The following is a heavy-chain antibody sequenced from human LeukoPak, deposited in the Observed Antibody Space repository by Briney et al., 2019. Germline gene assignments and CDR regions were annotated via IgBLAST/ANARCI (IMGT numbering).Heavy chain of an antibody. CDR3: AREGLFTMVRGVIDPFDY. V-gene: IGHV6-1*01. D-gene: IGHD3-10*01. Sequence: SQTLSLTCAISGDSVSSNSAAWNWIRQSPSRGLKWLGRTYYRSKWYNDYAVSVKSRITINPDTSKNQFSLQLNSVTPEDTAVYYCAREGLFTMVRGVIDPFDYWGQGTLVTVSS. J-gene: IGHJ4*02. CDR2: TYYRSKWYN. CDR1: GDSVSSNSAA.